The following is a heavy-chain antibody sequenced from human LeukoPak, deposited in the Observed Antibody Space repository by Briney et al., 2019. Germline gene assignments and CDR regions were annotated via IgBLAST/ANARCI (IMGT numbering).Heavy chain of an antibody. V-gene: IGHV1-2*02. J-gene: IGHJ6*02. CDR1: GYTFTGYY. CDR3: ARVGELEGYQLLYYYYGMDV. CDR2: INPNSGGT. D-gene: IGHD2-2*01. Sequence: ASVKVSCKASGYTFTGYYMHWVRQAPGQGLEWMGWINPNSGGTNYAQKFQGRVTMTRDTSISTAYMELSRLRSDDTAVYYCARVGELEGYQLLYYYYGMDVWGQGTTVTVSS.